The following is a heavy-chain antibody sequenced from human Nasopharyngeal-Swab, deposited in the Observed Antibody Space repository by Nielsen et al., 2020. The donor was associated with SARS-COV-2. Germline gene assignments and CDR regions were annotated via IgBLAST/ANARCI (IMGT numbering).Heavy chain of an antibody. CDR1: EFTVSSNY. V-gene: IGHV3-53*01. J-gene: IGHJ6*02. CDR3: ARVPCSSTSCYVGGYGMDV. CDR2: IYSGGST. Sequence: GSLRLSCAASEFTVSSNYMSWVRQAPGKGLEWVSVIYSGGSTYYADSVKGRFTISRDNSKNTLYLQMNSLRAEDTAVYYCARVPCSSTSCYVGGYGMDVWGQGTTVTVSS. D-gene: IGHD2-2*01.